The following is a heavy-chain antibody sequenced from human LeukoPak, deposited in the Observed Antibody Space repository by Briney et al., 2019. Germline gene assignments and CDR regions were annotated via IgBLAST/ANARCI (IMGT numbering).Heavy chain of an antibody. J-gene: IGHJ5*02. Sequence: GGSLRLPCSASGFTFSNYAMHWVRQAPGKGLEFVSGISSTGGSTNYPDSVKDRFSISRDNSKNKLYLQMTSLRADDTAVYYCVKDQHCSTISCATRTGFDPWGQGTSVTVSS. CDR3: VKDQHCSTISCATRTGFDP. V-gene: IGHV3-64D*06. D-gene: IGHD2-2*01. CDR1: GFTFSNYA. CDR2: ISSTGGST.